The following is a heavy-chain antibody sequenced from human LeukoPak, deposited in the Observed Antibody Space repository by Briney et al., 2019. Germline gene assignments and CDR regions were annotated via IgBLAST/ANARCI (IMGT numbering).Heavy chain of an antibody. CDR3: ARHQTTTYDY. V-gene: IGHV4-39*01. D-gene: IGHD1-14*01. CDR2: IYYSGST. J-gene: IGHJ4*02. CDR1: GGSINSRSYY. Sequence: PSETLSLTCTVSGGSINSRSYYWGWIRQPPGKGLEWIGSIYYSGSTYCNPSLKSRLTISVDTSKNQFSLKLSSVTAADTAVYYCARHQTTTYDYWGQGALVTVSS.